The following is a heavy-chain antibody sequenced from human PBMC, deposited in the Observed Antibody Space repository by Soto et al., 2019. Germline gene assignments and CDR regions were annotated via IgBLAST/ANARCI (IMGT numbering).Heavy chain of an antibody. CDR2: ISYDGSNK. D-gene: IGHD6-19*01. Sequence: GGSLRLSCAASGFTFSSYAMHWVRQAPGKGLEWVAVISYDGSNKYYADSVKGRFTISRDNSKNTLYLQMNSLRAEDTAVYYCAREGDTGYSSGWSYFYGMDAWGQGTTVTVSS. J-gene: IGHJ6*02. CDR3: AREGDTGYSSGWSYFYGMDA. V-gene: IGHV3-30-3*01. CDR1: GFTFSSYA.